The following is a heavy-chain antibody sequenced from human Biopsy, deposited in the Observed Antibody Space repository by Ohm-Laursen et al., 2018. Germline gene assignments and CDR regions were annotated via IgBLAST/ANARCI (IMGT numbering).Heavy chain of an antibody. CDR1: GFTFTSYG. V-gene: IGHV3-33*01. D-gene: IGHD3-10*01. Sequence: SLRLSCSASGFTFTSYGIHWVRQAPGKGLEWVAVIWYDGSNKYSADSVKGRFSISRDNSKNTVYLQMNSLRAADTAVYYCARDRYYGSESYYSHYNMDVWGQGTTVSVSS. CDR3: ARDRYYGSESYYSHYNMDV. CDR2: IWYDGSNK. J-gene: IGHJ6*02.